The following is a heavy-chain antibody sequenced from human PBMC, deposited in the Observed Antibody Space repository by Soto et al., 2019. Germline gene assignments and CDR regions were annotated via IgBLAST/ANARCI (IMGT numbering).Heavy chain of an antibody. V-gene: IGHV3-21*04. D-gene: IGHD1-7*01. CDR3: ARKRPRLTGTTYYFDY. CDR2: ISSSSSYI. J-gene: IGHJ4*02. Sequence: EVQLVESGGGLVKPGGSLRLSCAASGFTFSSYSMNWVRQAPGKGLEWVSSISSSSSYIYYADSVKGRFTISRDNAKNSLYLQMNSLRAEDTAVYYCARKRPRLTGTTYYFDYWGQGTLVTVSS. CDR1: GFTFSSYS.